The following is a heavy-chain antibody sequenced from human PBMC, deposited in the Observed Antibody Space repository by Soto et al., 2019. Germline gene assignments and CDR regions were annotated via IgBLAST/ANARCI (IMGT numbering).Heavy chain of an antibody. CDR3: ARSPGGYYID. CDR1: GFSFISYW. V-gene: IGHV3-74*01. Sequence: GGSLRLSCVDSGFSFISYWMHWVRQGPGKGLVWVSRINTDGSSTNYADSVKGRFTISRDNAKNTVYLQMSSLRAEDTAVYYCARSPGGYYIDWGQGTMVTVSS. CDR2: INTDGSST. J-gene: IGHJ3*01. D-gene: IGHD3-9*01.